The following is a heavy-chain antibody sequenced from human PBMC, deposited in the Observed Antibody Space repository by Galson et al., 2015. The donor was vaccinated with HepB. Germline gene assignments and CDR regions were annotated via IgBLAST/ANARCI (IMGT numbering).Heavy chain of an antibody. D-gene: IGHD1-26*01. J-gene: IGHJ3*02. CDR1: GFTFSSYA. Sequence: SLRLSCAASGFTFSSYAMSWVRQAPGKGLEWVSAVSGSGGSTYYADSVKGRFTISRDNSKNTLYLQMNSLRAEDTAVYYCAKTSSGSYYGGAFDIWGQGTMVTVSS. V-gene: IGHV3-23*01. CDR2: VSGSGGST. CDR3: AKTSSGSYYGGAFDI.